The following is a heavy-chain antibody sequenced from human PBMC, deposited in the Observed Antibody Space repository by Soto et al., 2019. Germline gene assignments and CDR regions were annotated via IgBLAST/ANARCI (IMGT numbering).Heavy chain of an antibody. J-gene: IGHJ6*02. CDR1: GGTFSSYA. D-gene: IGHD3-22*01. CDR2: IIPIFDTA. V-gene: IGHV1-69*12. Sequence: QVQLVQSGAGVKKPGSSVKVSCKASGGTFSSYAISWVRQAPGQGLEWMGGIIPIFDTADYAQKFQGRVTITEDESTNTAYLELSSRRSEDTAVYYCAGHSSGVPGYYYGMDVWGQGTTVTVSS. CDR3: AGHSSGVPGYYYGMDV.